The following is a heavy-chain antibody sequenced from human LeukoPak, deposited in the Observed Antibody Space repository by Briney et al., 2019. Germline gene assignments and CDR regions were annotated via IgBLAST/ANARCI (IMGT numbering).Heavy chain of an antibody. CDR1: GFTFTSFY. CDR2: INLDGSEQ. CDR3: AREVAVGIGAYNF. J-gene: IGHJ4*02. D-gene: IGHD6-13*01. Sequence: PGGSLRLSCVASGFTFTSFYMGWVRQAPGKGLEWVANINLDGSEQYYVDSVKGRFTISRDNAKNSLYLQMNSQWAEDTAVYYCAREVAVGIGAYNFWGQGTLVTVSS. V-gene: IGHV3-7*01.